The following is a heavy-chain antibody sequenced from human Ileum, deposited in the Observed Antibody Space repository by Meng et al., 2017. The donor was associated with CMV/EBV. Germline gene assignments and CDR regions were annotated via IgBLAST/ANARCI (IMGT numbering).Heavy chain of an antibody. CDR3: AKAQKSSVTGTNGEDV. CDR1: GLTFSNYA. J-gene: IGHJ6*02. CDR2: ISGSGSGT. V-gene: IGHV3-23*01. Sequence: GGSLRLSCVTSGLTFSNYAMSWVRQGPGKGLEWVSTISGSGSGTYYADSVQGRFTISRDNSKNTLYLQMNSLRAEDTAIYYCAKAQKSSVTGTNGEDVWGQGNTVNVSS. D-gene: IGHD1-7*01.